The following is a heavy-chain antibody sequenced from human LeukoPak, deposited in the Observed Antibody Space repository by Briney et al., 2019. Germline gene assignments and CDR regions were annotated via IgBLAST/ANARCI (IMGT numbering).Heavy chain of an antibody. CDR3: ARVPHRTPYSSSWYPYYYYMDV. Sequence: SVKASCKASGGTFSSYAISWVRQAPGQGLEWMGRIIPILGIANYAQKFQGRVTITADKSTSTAYMELSSLRSEDTAVYYCARVPHRTPYSSSWYPYYYYMDVWGKGTTVTVSS. D-gene: IGHD6-13*01. J-gene: IGHJ6*03. V-gene: IGHV1-69*04. CDR1: GGTFSSYA. CDR2: IIPILGIA.